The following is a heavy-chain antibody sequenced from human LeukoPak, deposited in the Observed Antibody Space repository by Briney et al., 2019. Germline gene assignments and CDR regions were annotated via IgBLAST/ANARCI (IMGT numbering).Heavy chain of an antibody. J-gene: IGHJ5*02. CDR1: GGPISSGGYY. Sequence: PSETRSLTCTVSGGPISSGGYYWSGIRQHPGKGLEWIGYIYDSGSTYYNPSLKSRVTISVDTSKNQFSLKLSSVTAADTAVYYCLRNLCIAQNLFDPWGQGTLVTVTS. D-gene: IGHD2-15*01. CDR2: IYDSGST. CDR3: LRNLCIAQNLFDP. V-gene: IGHV4-31*03.